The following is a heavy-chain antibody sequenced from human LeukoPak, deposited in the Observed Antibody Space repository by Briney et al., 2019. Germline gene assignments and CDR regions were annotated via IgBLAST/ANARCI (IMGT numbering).Heavy chain of an antibody. CDR3: AKRSGGYNGFDY. D-gene: IGHD5-12*01. CDR1: GFTFSSYA. Sequence: GGSLRLSCAASGFTFSSYAMSWVRQAPGKGLEWVSGIDGSGGSAYYADSVKGRFTTSRDNSKNTLVLQMNSLRAEDTAVYYCAKRSGGYNGFDYWGQGTLVTVSS. V-gene: IGHV3-23*01. J-gene: IGHJ4*02. CDR2: IDGSGGSA.